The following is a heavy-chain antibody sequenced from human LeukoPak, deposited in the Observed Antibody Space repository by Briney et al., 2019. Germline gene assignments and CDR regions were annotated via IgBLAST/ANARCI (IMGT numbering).Heavy chain of an antibody. CDR3: ARYYSSGWYYFDY. Sequence: ASVKVSCKVSGYTLTELSMHWVRQAPGKGLGWRGGFDPEDGETIYAQKFQGRVTITADESTSTAYMELSSLRSEDTAVYYCARYYSSGWYYFDYWGQGTLVTVSS. V-gene: IGHV1-24*01. D-gene: IGHD6-19*01. CDR2: FDPEDGET. CDR1: GYTLTELS. J-gene: IGHJ4*02.